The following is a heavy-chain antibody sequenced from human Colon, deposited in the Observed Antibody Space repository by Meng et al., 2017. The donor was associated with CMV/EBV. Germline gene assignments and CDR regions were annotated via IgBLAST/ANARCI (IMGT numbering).Heavy chain of an antibody. CDR2: IYNSVST. CDR1: GDSVSGGSYY. J-gene: IGHJ4*02. Sequence: LSLTGTVSGDSVSGGSYYWTGIRQAPGKGLEWIGYIYNSVSTNYNHSLKSRVTISVDTSKNQFSLKLTSVTAADTAVYYCARDQPADYWGQGTLVTVSS. CDR3: ARDQPADY. V-gene: IGHV4-61*01.